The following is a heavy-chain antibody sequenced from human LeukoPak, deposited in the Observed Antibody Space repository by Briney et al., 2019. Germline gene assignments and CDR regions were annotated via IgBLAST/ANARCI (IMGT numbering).Heavy chain of an antibody. V-gene: IGHV1-69*04. Sequence: SVKVSCKASGGTFSSYAISWVRQAPGQGLEWMGRIIPILGIANYAQKFQGRVTITADKSTSTAYMELSSPRSEDTAVYYCASETIYYDSSGYYSYGMDVWGQGTTVTVSS. CDR3: ASETIYYDSSGYYSYGMDV. D-gene: IGHD3-22*01. CDR1: GGTFSSYA. J-gene: IGHJ6*02. CDR2: IIPILGIA.